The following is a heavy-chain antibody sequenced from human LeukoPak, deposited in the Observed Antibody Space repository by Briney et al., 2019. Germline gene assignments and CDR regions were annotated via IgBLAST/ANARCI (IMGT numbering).Heavy chain of an antibody. J-gene: IGHJ4*02. CDR2: IIPILGVA. CDR1: GGTFSSYA. CDR3: ARLTTAGFGDLACDY. V-gene: IGHV1-69*04. D-gene: IGHD3-10*01. Sequence: SVTVSCTASGGTFSSYAISWVRQAPGQGLEWMGRIIPILGVANYAQKFQGRVTITADKSTSTAYMELSSLRSEDTAVYYCARLTTAGFGDLACDYWGQGTLVTVSS.